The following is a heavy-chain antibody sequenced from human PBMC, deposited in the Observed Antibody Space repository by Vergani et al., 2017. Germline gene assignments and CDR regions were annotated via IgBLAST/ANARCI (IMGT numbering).Heavy chain of an antibody. CDR2: IKSKTDGGTT. D-gene: IGHD5-18*01. J-gene: IGHJ4*02. Sequence: EVQLVESGGGLVKPGGSLRLSCAASGFTFSNAWMSWVRQAPGKGLEWVGRIKSKTDGGTTDYAAPVKGRFTISRDDSKNTLYLQMNSLRAEDTAVYYCAKDLGYSSLRGADYWGQGTLVTVSS. V-gene: IGHV3-15*01. CDR3: AKDLGYSSLRGADY. CDR1: GFTFSNAW.